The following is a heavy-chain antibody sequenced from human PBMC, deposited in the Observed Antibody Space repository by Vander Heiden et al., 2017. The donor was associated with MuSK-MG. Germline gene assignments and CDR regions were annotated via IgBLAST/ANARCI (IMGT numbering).Heavy chain of an antibody. J-gene: IGHJ4*02. CDR3: ARDRDDFWSGYYFDY. Sequence: QVQLVQSGAEVKKPGASVKVSCKASGYPFTSYYMHWVRQAPGQGLEWMGIINPSGGSTSYAQKFQGRVTMTRDTSTSTVYMELSSLRSEDTAVYYCARDRDDFWSGYYFDYWGQGTLVTVSS. V-gene: IGHV1-46*01. CDR1: GYPFTSYY. CDR2: INPSGGST. D-gene: IGHD3-3*01.